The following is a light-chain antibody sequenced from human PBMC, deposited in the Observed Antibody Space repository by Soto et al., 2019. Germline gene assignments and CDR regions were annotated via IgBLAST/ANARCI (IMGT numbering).Light chain of an antibody. J-gene: IGKJ1*01. CDR3: QQYNSYSRGT. CDR2: DAS. CDR1: QSISSW. V-gene: IGKV1-5*01. Sequence: DIQMTQSPSTLSASVGDRVTITCRASQSISSWLAWYQQKPGKAPKLLIYDASSLESGVPSRFSGSGSGTEFTLTISSLQPDDFATYYCQQYNSYSRGTFGQGTKVDNK.